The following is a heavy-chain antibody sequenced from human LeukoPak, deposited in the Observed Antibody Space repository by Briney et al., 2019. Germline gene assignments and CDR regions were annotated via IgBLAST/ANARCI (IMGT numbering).Heavy chain of an antibody. Sequence: SETLSLTCAVSGSSLGSAYWWSWVRQSPGMGLEWIGQVSYSGTTKYSASLKSRLFISVDRSKNQFSLEMNSMTAADTAVYFCAKETDYSHPNWFDPWGQGILVTVSS. CDR2: VSYSGTT. CDR3: AKETDYSHPNWFDP. V-gene: IGHV4-4*02. CDR1: GSSLGSAYW. J-gene: IGHJ5*02. D-gene: IGHD4-11*01.